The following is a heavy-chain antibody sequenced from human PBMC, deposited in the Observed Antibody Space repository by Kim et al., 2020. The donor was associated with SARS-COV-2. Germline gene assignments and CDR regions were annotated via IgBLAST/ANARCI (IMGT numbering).Heavy chain of an antibody. J-gene: IGHJ4*02. V-gene: IGHV1-18*01. CDR3: ARVSGSGSAPHY. Sequence: NYAQKLQGRVTMTTDTSTSTAYMELRSLRSDDTAVYYCARVSGSGSAPHYWGQGTLVTVSS. D-gene: IGHD3-10*01.